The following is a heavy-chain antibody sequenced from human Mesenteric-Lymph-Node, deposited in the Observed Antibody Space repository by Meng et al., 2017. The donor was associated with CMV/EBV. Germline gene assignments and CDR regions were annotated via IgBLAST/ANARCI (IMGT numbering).Heavy chain of an antibody. CDR1: GGTFSSYT. CDR2: IIPILGIA. Sequence: QVQLVQSGAEVKKPGSSVKVSCKASGGTFSSYTIGWVRQAPGQGLEWMGRIIPILGIANYAQKFQGRVTITADKSTSTAYMELSSPRSEDTAVYYCAGGIAAAGSRWFDPWGQGTLVTVSS. CDR3: AGGIAAAGSRWFDP. J-gene: IGHJ5*02. V-gene: IGHV1-69*02. D-gene: IGHD6-13*01.